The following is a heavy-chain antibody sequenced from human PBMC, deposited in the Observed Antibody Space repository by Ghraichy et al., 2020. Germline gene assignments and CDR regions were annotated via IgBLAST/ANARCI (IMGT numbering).Heavy chain of an antibody. D-gene: IGHD6-6*01. V-gene: IGHV3-7*04. Sequence: ETLSLTCAASGFTFSNYWMTWVRQTPGKGLEWVANIKGDGSEKHYVDSVKGRFTISRDNAKNSLYLQMNSLRAEDTAVYYCVRDLYISSSSMFYWGQGTLGTVSS. CDR2: IKGDGSEK. J-gene: IGHJ4*02. CDR3: VRDLYISSSSMFY. CDR1: GFTFSNYW.